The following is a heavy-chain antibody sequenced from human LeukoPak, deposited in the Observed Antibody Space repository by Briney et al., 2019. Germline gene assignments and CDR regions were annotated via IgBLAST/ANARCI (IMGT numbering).Heavy chain of an antibody. CDR3: AREYGSGSYYTVSWFDP. J-gene: IGHJ5*02. CDR1: GYTFTGYY. D-gene: IGHD3-10*01. Sequence: GASVRVSCKASGYTFTGYYMHWVRQAPGQGLEWMGWINPNSGGTNYAQKFQGRVTMTRDTSISTAYMELSRLRSDDTAVYYCAREYGSGSYYTVSWFDPWGQGTLVTVSS. V-gene: IGHV1-2*02. CDR2: INPNSGGT.